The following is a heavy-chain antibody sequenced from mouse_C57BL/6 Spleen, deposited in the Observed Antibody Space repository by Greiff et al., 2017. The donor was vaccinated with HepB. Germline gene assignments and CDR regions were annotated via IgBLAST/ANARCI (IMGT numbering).Heavy chain of an antibody. V-gene: IGHV1-80*01. CDR1: GYAFSSYW. J-gene: IGHJ3*01. CDR3: ARGGGCYSNDVPPY. CDR2: IYPGDGDT. D-gene: IGHD2-12*01. Sequence: QVQLQQSGAELVKPGASVKISCKASGYAFSSYWMNWVKQRPGKGLEWIGQIYPGDGDTNYNGKFKGKATLTADKSSSTAYMQLSSLTSEDSAVYFCARGGGCYSNDVPPYWGQGTLVTVSA.